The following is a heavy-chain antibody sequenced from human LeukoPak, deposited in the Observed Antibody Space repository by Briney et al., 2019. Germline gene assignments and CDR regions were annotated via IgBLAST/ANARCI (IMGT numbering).Heavy chain of an antibody. Sequence: GASLRLFCAASGFPLNICAMTWVRQSTGKALEGVSVISDSCYTMLYADSVKGRFTISRDDSKNTLYMQMSSLRAEDTAVYYCAKCRTGCEYNGLDVWGQGTTVTVSS. CDR3: AKCRTGCEYNGLDV. V-gene: IGHV3-23*01. CDR1: GFPLNICA. CDR2: ISDSCYTM. D-gene: IGHD2-15*01. J-gene: IGHJ6*02.